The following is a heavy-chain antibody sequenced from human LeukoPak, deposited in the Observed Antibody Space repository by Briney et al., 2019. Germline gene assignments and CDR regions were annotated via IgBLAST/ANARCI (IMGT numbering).Heavy chain of an antibody. V-gene: IGHV1-2*02. CDR2: INPNSGGT. J-gene: IGHJ4*02. D-gene: IGHD6-19*01. Sequence: ASVKVSCKASGYTFTGYYMHWVRQAPGQGLEWMGWINPNSGGTNYAQKFQGRVTMTRDTSISTAYMELSRLRSDDTAVYYCARDLYTGWYVIDYWGQGTLVTVSS. CDR1: GYTFTGYY. CDR3: ARDLYTGWYVIDY.